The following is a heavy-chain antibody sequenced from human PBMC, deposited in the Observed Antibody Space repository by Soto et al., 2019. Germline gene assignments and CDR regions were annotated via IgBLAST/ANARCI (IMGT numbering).Heavy chain of an antibody. J-gene: IGHJ6*02. CDR1: GYTFTSYD. D-gene: IGHD6-13*01. CDR2: MNPNCGNT. V-gene: IGHV1-8*01. CDR3: ATKRGSTGYSSSWRNDYGMDV. Sequence: ASVKVSCKASGYTFTSYDINWVRQATGQGLEWMGGMNPNCGNTGYAQKFQGRVTMTGDKSTSTAYMELSSLRSEDTAVYYCATKRGSTGYSSSWRNDYGMDVWGQGTTVTVSS.